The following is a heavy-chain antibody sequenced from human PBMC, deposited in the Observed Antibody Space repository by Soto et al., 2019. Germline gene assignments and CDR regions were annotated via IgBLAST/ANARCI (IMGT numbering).Heavy chain of an antibody. CDR3: TRANWYSEY. J-gene: IGHJ4*02. CDR2: IYYNGNT. D-gene: IGHD7-27*01. CDR1: GVSISNNY. Sequence: QVQLQESGPGLVKPSETLSLTCTVSGVSISNNYWSWIRQPPGKGLEWIGYIYYNGNTNYNPSLKSRVTMSVDTSRNQISLKLTTVTAADTAVYYCTRANWYSEYWGQGTLVTVYS. V-gene: IGHV4-59*01.